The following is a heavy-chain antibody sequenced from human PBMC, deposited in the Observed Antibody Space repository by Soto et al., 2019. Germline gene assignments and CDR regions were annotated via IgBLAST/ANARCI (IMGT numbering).Heavy chain of an antibody. CDR1: GFTFSSYG. CDR3: AKDDRVAGFDY. V-gene: IGHV3-30*18. Sequence: QVQLVESGGGGVQPGRSLRLSCAASGFTFSSYGMHWVRQAQGKGLEWVAVISYDGSNKYYADYVKGRFTISRDNSKNTLYLQMNSLRAEDTAVYYCAKDDRVAGFDYWGQGTLFTVSS. D-gene: IGHD6-19*01. CDR2: ISYDGSNK. J-gene: IGHJ4*02.